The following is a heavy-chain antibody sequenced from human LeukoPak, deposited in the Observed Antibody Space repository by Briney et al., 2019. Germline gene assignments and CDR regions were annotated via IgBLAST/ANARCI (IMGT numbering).Heavy chain of an antibody. CDR1: GYTFTSYG. CDR3: ARVVGGSYYSANCFDY. J-gene: IGHJ4*02. Sequence: ASVKVFCKPSGYTFTSYGISWVRQAPGQGLEWMGWISAYNGNTNYAQKLQGRVTMTTDTSTSTAYMELRGLRSDDTAVYYCARVVGGSYYSANCFDYWGQGTLVTVSS. D-gene: IGHD1-26*01. CDR2: ISAYNGNT. V-gene: IGHV1-18*01.